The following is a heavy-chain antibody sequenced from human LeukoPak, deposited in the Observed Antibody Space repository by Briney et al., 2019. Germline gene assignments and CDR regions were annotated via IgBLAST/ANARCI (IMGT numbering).Heavy chain of an antibody. CDR3: ARFRYYDSSGVIDY. J-gene: IGHJ4*02. V-gene: IGHV3-30-3*01. Sequence: GGSLRLSCAASGFTSSSYAMHWVREALGKGQEWVAVISYDGSNKYYADSVKWRFTISRDNSETTLYLQMNSLRGEDTAVYYCARFRYYDSSGVIDYWGQGTLVTVSS. CDR2: ISYDGSNK. CDR1: GFTSSSYA. D-gene: IGHD3-22*01.